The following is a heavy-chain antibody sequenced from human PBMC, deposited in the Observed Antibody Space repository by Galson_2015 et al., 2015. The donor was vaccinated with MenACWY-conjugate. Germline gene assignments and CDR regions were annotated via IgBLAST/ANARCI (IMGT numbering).Heavy chain of an antibody. D-gene: IGHD5-18*01. CDR1: GFNFSSYA. V-gene: IGHV3-23*01. J-gene: IGHJ4*02. CDR3: AKRVRGYSYSFDY. CDR2: ITASGLST. Sequence: SLRLSCAASGFNFSSYAMSWVRQAPGKGLEWVSAITASGLSTYYAGSVKGRFTISRDSSKNTLYLQMNSLRVEDTALYYCAKRVRGYSYSFDYWSQGTLVTVSS.